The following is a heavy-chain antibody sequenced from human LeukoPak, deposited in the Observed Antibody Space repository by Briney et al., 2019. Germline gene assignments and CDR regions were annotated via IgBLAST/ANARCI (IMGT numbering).Heavy chain of an antibody. CDR1: GYTFTSYG. J-gene: IGHJ5*02. D-gene: IGHD2-21*02. V-gene: IGHV1-18*01. CDR2: ISAYNGNT. Sequence: ASVKVSCKASGYTFTSYGISWVRQAPGQGLEWMGWISAYNGNTNYAQKLQGRVTMTTDTSTSTAYMELRSLRSDDTAVYSCARDCGGDCSPNWFDPWGQGTLVTVSS. CDR3: ARDCGGDCSPNWFDP.